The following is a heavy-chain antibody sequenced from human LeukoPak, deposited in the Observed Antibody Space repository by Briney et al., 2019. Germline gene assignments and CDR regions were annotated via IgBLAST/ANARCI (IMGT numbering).Heavy chain of an antibody. CDR1: GVSMTSNNYY. Sequence: SETLSLTCTVSGVSMTSNNYYWGWLRQPPGKGLEWIGNIHYSGSTYYSPSLKNRVTISVDTSKNQFSLRLKSVTAADTAVYYCWRPHCSNSVCSSSRVDFWGQGTLVTVSS. V-gene: IGHV4-39*01. J-gene: IGHJ4*02. D-gene: IGHD2-8*01. CDR2: IHYSGST. CDR3: WRPHCSNSVCSSSRVDF.